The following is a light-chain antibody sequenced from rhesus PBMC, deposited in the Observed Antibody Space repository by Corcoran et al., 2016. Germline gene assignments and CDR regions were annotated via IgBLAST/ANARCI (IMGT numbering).Light chain of an antibody. CDR3: QHSYGTA. CDR1: QGISSY. V-gene: IGKV1-74*01. Sequence: DIQMTQSPSSLSASVGDTVTITCRASQGISSYLNWYQQKPGKTPKLLIYKASTLQSGVPLRFGGSGSGTDYTFPVSSLQPEDVATYSCQHSYGTAFGQGTKVEIK. CDR2: KAS. J-gene: IGKJ2*01.